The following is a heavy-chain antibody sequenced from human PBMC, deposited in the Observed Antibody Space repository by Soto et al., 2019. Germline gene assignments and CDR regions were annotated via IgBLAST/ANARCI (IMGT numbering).Heavy chain of an antibody. J-gene: IGHJ4*02. CDR3: VRVDSSRSPPPYSSSWYVLVRGFLFDY. Sequence: GGSLRLSCAASGFTFSSYSMNWVRQAPGKGLEWVSYISSSSSTIYYADSVKGRFTISRDNAKNSLYLQMNSLRDEDTAVYYCVRVDSSRSPPPYSSSWYVLVRGFLFDYWGQGTLVTVSS. CDR1: GFTFSSYS. D-gene: IGHD6-13*01. V-gene: IGHV3-48*02. CDR2: ISSSSSTI.